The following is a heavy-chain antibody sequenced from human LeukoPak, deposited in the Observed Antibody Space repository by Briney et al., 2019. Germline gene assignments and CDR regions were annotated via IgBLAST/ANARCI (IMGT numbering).Heavy chain of an antibody. D-gene: IGHD2-21*01. J-gene: IGHJ4*02. V-gene: IGHV3-13*01. CDR1: GFTFSTDD. CDR2: IGHAGDT. Sequence: GGSLRLSCAASGFTFSTDDMHWVRQVTGKGLEWVSAIGHAGDTYYSGSVQGRFTISRENAKNSLYLQMNSLRAGDTAVYYCVRINGHNYFDDWGQGTLVTVSS. CDR3: VRINGHNYFDD.